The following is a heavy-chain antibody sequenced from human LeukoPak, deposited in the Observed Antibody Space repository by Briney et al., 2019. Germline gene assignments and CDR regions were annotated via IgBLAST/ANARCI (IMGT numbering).Heavy chain of an antibody. D-gene: IGHD6-6*01. CDR1: GFSFRTYW. CDR3: ARGDGSSSGLYFDS. J-gene: IGHJ4*02. V-gene: IGHV3-7*01. Sequence: GGSLRLSCATSGFSFRTYWMSWVRQAPGRGLEWVANIRQDGSDKYYVDSVKGRFTVSRDNADYSLYLQMNSLRVEDTAVYYCARGDGSSSGLYFDSWGQGTLVTVSS. CDR2: IRQDGSDK.